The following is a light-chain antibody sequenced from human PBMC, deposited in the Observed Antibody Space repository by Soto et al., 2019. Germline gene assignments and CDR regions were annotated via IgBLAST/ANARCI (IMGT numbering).Light chain of an antibody. V-gene: IGLV2-14*01. Sequence: QSVLTQPASVSGSPGQSITISCTGTSSDVGGYNYVSWYQQHPGKAPKLMISEVSNRRSGVSNRFSGSKSGNTASLTISGLQAEDEADYYCSSYTSSSTYVFGTGTKLTVL. J-gene: IGLJ1*01. CDR1: SSDVGGYNY. CDR2: EVS. CDR3: SSYTSSSTYV.